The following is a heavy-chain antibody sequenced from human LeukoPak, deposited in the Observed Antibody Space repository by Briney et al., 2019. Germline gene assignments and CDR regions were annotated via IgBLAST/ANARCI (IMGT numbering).Heavy chain of an antibody. D-gene: IGHD3-3*01. J-gene: IGHJ4*02. CDR2: ISGSGGST. V-gene: IGHV3-23*01. CDR1: GFTFSSYA. CDR3: AKRVNYDFWSGYYEVDGTDY. Sequence: GGSLRLSCAASGFTFSSYAMSWVRQAPGKGLEWVSAISGSGGSTYYADSVKGRFTISRDNSKNTLYLQMNSLRAEDTAVYYCAKRVNYDFWSGYYEVDGTDYWGQGTLVTVSS.